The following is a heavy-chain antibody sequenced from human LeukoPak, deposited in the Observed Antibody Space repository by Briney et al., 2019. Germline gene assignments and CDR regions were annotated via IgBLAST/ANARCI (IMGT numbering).Heavy chain of an antibody. J-gene: IGHJ6*03. D-gene: IGHD2/OR15-2a*01. CDR1: GFTFSSYG. V-gene: IGHV3-30*18. CDR3: AKDSNTPYYYYYMDV. Sequence: GGSLRLSCAASGFTFSSYGMHWVRQAPGKGLEWVAVISYDGSNKYYADSVKGRFTISRDNSKNTLYLQMNSLRAEDTAVYYCAKDSNTPYYYYYMDVWGKGTTVTVSS. CDR2: ISYDGSNK.